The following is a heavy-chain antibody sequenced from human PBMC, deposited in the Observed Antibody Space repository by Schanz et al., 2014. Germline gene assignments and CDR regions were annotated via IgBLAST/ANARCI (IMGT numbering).Heavy chain of an antibody. CDR1: GFAFDTYW. CDR2: IKHDGSEK. V-gene: IGHV3-7*01. Sequence: EVQLVESGGGLVQPGGSLRLSCAASGFAFDTYWMSWVRQAPGKGLEWVANIKHDGSEKYYVDSVKGRFTISRDNAKNSTYLEMNSLRAEDTAVFYCARVGGTYYDFWSGVPPTVMHDGFDIWGQGTMVTVS. CDR3: ARVGGTYYDFWSGVPPTVMHDGFDI. J-gene: IGHJ3*02. D-gene: IGHD3-3*01.